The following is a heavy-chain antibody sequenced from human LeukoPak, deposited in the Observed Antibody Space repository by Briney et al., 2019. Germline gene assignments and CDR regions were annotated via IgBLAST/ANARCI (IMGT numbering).Heavy chain of an antibody. CDR1: GVTLCNYA. Sequence: PGRSLRLSCTASGVTLCNYAMPWARRPPGRGLEGVAVISFDGTNKYYGDSVEGRLSVSRDNSKNNLYLQMNSLRPDDTAMYYCATDYGDYEPIDYWGQGTLVSVSS. CDR3: ATDYGDYEPIDY. J-gene: IGHJ4*02. D-gene: IGHD4-17*01. V-gene: IGHV3-30*04. CDR2: ISFDGTNK.